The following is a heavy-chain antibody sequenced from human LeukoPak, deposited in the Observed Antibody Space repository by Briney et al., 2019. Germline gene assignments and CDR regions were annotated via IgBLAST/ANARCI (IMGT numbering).Heavy chain of an antibody. CDR1: GESLNDYY. D-gene: IGHD3-22*01. CDR3: ASTYDSSDYYYGGYFDY. J-gene: IGHJ4*02. CDR2: IYTGGTT. Sequence: PSETLSLTCGVHGESLNDYYWTWIRQSPGKGLEWVSVIYTGGTTYYADSVKGRFTISRDNSKNTLYLQINSLRAEDTAVYYCASTYDSSDYYYGGYFDYWGQGTLVTVSS. V-gene: IGHV3-53*01.